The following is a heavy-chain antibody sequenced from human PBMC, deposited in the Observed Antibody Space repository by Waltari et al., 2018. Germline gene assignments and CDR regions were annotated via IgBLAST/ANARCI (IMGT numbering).Heavy chain of an antibody. D-gene: IGHD3-16*02. CDR2: FDPEQRET. V-gene: IGHV1-24*01. CDR3: VTGRTMRSVGGILVIEHGLRAGYFQF. Sequence: QVKVVQSGAEVKNTGATVKVSCKVHGDTLCELSMPWVRQAPGKGLEWMGGFDPEQRETVYSQNFQGRVTITEDATTDTAYMQLTSLRPDDTAVYYCVTGRTMRSVGGILVIEHGLRAGYFQFWGQGTLVVVSS. CDR1: GDTLCELS. J-gene: IGHJ1*01.